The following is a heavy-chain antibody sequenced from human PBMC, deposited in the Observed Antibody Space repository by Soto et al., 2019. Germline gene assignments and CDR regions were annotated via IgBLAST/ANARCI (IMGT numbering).Heavy chain of an antibody. J-gene: IGHJ4*02. CDR1: GYSFTSLD. CDR2: MEPSTGRT. CDR3: ARGVSAGVDY. V-gene: IGHV1-8*01. D-gene: IGHD1-26*01. Sequence: QVQLVQSGAEVREPGASVKVSCKASGYSFTSLDINWVRQTAGQGLEWMGWMEPSTGRTGYAQKFQGRVTMTRDTSINTAYMELTILTSDDTAFYYCARGVSAGVDYWGQVTLVIVSS.